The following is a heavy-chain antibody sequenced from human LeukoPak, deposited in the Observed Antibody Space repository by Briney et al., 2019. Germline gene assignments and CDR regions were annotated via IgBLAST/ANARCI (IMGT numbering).Heavy chain of an antibody. CDR1: GFTFSNYE. V-gene: IGHV3-48*03. J-gene: IGHJ3*02. Sequence: PGGSLRLSCAASGFTFSNYEMNWVRQAPGKGLEWVSYISGSGSTIYYADSVKGGFTISRDNAKNSLYLQMNSLRVEDTAVYYCARDRGYCSSTSCYGHAFDIWGQGTMVTVSS. D-gene: IGHD2-2*01. CDR3: ARDRGYCSSTSCYGHAFDI. CDR2: ISGSGSTI.